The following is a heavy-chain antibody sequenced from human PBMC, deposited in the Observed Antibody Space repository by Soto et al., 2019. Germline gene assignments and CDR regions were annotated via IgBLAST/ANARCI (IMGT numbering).Heavy chain of an antibody. J-gene: IGHJ4*02. CDR3: ARDRFLYCSSTSCYTNGPYYFDY. Sequence: QVQLQESGPGLVKPSETLSLTCTVSGGSISSYYWSWIRQPAGKGLEWIGRIYTSGSTNYNPSLKSRVTMSVDTSKNQCSLKLSSVTAADTAVYYCARDRFLYCSSTSCYTNGPYYFDYWGQGTLVTVSS. CDR2: IYTSGST. CDR1: GGSISSYY. V-gene: IGHV4-4*07. D-gene: IGHD2-2*02.